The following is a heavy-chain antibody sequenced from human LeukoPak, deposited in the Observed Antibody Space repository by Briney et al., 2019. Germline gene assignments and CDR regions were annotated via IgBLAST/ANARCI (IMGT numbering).Heavy chain of an antibody. CDR3: ARRGWYYSDY. D-gene: IGHD6-19*01. J-gene: IGHJ4*02. CDR1: GGSISSSSYY. CDR2: IYYSGST. Sequence: PSETLSLTCTVSGGSISSSSYYWGWIRQPPGKGLEWIGSIYYSGSTYYNPSLKSRVTISVDTSKNQFSLKLSSVTAADTAVYYCARRGWYYSDYWGQGTLVTVSS. V-gene: IGHV4-39*01.